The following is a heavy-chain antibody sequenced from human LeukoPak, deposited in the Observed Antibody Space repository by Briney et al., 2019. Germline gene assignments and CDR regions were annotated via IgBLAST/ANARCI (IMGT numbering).Heavy chain of an antibody. D-gene: IGHD6-19*01. V-gene: IGHV3-30-3*01. CDR2: ISYDGSNR. CDR3: ARTFSSGWYSPTDY. Sequence: GRSLRLSCAASGFTFSSYAMHWVRQAPGKGLEWVAVISYDGSNRYYADSVKGRFTISRDNSKNTLYLQMNSLRAEDTAMYYCARTFSSGWYSPTDYWGQGTLVTVSS. J-gene: IGHJ4*02. CDR1: GFTFSSYA.